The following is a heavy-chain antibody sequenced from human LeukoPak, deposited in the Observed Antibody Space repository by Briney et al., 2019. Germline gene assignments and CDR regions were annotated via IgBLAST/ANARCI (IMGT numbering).Heavy chain of an antibody. Sequence: GGSLRLSCAASGFTFSSYSMNWVRQAPGKGLEWVSSISSSSSYIYYADSVKGRFTISRDNAKNSLYLQMNSLRAEDTAVYYCARDVERLAQMPCYFDYWGQGTLVTVSS. CDR1: GFTFSSYS. J-gene: IGHJ4*02. V-gene: IGHV3-21*01. CDR2: ISSSSSYI. D-gene: IGHD1-1*01. CDR3: ARDVERLAQMPCYFDY.